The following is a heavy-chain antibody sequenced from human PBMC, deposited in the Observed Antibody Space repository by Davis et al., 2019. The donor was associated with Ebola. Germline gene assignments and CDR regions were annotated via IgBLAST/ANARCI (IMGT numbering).Heavy chain of an antibody. CDR3: AKGWLGDYDSGMDV. J-gene: IGHJ6*02. D-gene: IGHD4-17*01. V-gene: IGHV3-23*01. CDR1: GFTFSSYA. Sequence: PGGSLRLSCAASGFTFSSYAMSWVRQAPGKGLEWVSAISGSGGSTYYADSVKGRFTISRDNSKNTLYLQMNSLRAEDTAVYYCAKGWLGDYDSGMDVWGQGTTVTVSS. CDR2: ISGSGGST.